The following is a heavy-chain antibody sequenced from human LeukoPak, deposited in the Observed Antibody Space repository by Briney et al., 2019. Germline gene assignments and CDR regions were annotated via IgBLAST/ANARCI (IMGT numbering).Heavy chain of an antibody. D-gene: IGHD3-10*01. J-gene: IGHJ6*03. CDR3: ATTGARLLWFGELNYMDV. Sequence: SETLSLTCTVSGYSISSGYYWGWIRQPPGKGLEWIGSIDHSESTYYNPSLKSRVTISVDTSKNQFSLKLSSVTAADTAVYYCATTGARLLWFGELNYMDVWGKGTTVTISS. V-gene: IGHV4-38-2*02. CDR1: GYSISSGYY. CDR2: IDHSEST.